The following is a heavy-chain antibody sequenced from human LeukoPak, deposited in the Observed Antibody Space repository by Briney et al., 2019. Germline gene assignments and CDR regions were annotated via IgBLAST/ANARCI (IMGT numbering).Heavy chain of an antibody. CDR1: GFTFSGYP. D-gene: IGHD6-19*01. CDR3: AKRLAMTGTYHFDY. J-gene: IGHJ4*02. V-gene: IGHV3-30-3*02. CDR2: ISYDGSNK. Sequence: GGSLRLSCAASGFTFSGYPIHWVRQAPGKGLEWVAVISYDGSNKYYADSVKGRFTISRDNSKNTLYLQMNSLRAEDTAVYYCAKRLAMTGTYHFDYWGQGTLVTVSS.